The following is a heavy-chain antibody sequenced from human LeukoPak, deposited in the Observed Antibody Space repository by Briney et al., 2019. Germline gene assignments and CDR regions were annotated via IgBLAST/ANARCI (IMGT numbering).Heavy chain of an antibody. J-gene: IGHJ6*02. CDR2: ISYDGSNK. Sequence: GGSLRLSCAASGFTFSSYAMHWVRQAPGKGLEWVAVISYDGSNKYYADSVKGRFTTSRDNSKNTLYLQMNSLRAEDTAVYYCARAPTIFGVMDVWGQGTTVTVSS. V-gene: IGHV3-30-3*01. CDR3: ARAPTIFGVMDV. D-gene: IGHD3-3*01. CDR1: GFTFSSYA.